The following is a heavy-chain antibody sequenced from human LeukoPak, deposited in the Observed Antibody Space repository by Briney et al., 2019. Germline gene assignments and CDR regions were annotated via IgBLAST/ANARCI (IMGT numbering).Heavy chain of an antibody. Sequence: GASVKVSCTSSGYTFTNYAVSWLRQAPGQGLEGMGWISAYDYNTNYAQKFQGRLTMTIDPSTNTGYMELRSLRSDDTAVYYCARDDGLGYCSSMTCYVFDYWGQGTLVTVSS. CDR2: ISAYDYNT. J-gene: IGHJ4*02. CDR1: GYTFTNYA. D-gene: IGHD2-2*01. V-gene: IGHV1-18*01. CDR3: ARDDGLGYCSSMTCYVFDY.